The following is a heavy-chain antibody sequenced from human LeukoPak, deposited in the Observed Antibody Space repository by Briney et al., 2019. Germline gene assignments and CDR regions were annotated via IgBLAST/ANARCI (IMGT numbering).Heavy chain of an antibody. CDR1: GFTFSSHA. D-gene: IGHD3-22*01. V-gene: IGHV3-23*01. CDR3: ASKRIYYDSSHDY. CDR2: ISGSGGST. J-gene: IGHJ4*02. Sequence: GGSLRLSCAASGFTFSSHAMSWVRQAPGKGLEWVSAISGSGGSTYYADSVKGRFTISRDNSKNTLYLQMNSLRAEDTAVYYCASKRIYYDSSHDYWGQGTLVTVSS.